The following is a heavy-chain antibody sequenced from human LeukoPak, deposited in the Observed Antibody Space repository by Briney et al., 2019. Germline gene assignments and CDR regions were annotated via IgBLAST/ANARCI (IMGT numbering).Heavy chain of an antibody. CDR2: IWYDGSNK. J-gene: IGHJ4*02. CDR3: ARESSGSQRGIDY. CDR1: GFTFSSYG. Sequence: GGSLRLSCAGSGFTFSSYGMHWVRQAPGKGLEWVAVIWYDGSNKYYADSVKGRFTISRDNSKNTLYLQMNSLRAEDTAVYYCARESSGSQRGIDYWGQGTLVTVSS. D-gene: IGHD5-12*01. V-gene: IGHV3-33*01.